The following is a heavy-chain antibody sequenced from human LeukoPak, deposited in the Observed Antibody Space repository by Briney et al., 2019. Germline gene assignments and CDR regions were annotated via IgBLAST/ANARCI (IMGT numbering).Heavy chain of an antibody. CDR1: GLTVSSNY. CDR3: ARWRSSSWAFDY. Sequence: GGSLRLSCAASGLTVSSNYMSWVRQAPGKGLEWVSVIYSGGSTYYADSVKGRFTISRDNSKNTPYLQMNSLRAEDTAVYYCARWRSSSWAFDYWGQGTLVTVSS. V-gene: IGHV3-53*01. CDR2: IYSGGST. J-gene: IGHJ4*02. D-gene: IGHD6-13*01.